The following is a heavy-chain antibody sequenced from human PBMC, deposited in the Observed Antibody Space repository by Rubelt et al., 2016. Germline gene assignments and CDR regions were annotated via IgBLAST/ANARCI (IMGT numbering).Heavy chain of an antibody. CDR3: AGDPYSSSWYVWSWFDP. D-gene: IGHD6-13*01. V-gene: IGHV1-46*01. Sequence: QVQLVQSGAEVKKPGASVKVSCKASGYTFTSYYMHWVRQAPGQGLEWMGIINPSGGSTSYAQKFQGRVTMTRDTSTSTVYMELSSLRSEDTAVYYCAGDPYSSSWYVWSWFDPWGQGTLVTVSS. J-gene: IGHJ5*02. CDR1: GYTFTSYY. CDR2: INPSGGST.